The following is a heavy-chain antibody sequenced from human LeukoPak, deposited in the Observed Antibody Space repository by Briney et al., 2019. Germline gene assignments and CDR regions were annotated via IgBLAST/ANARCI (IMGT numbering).Heavy chain of an antibody. V-gene: IGHV3-30*18. Sequence: GGSLTLSCAASGFTFSNSGMHWVRQAPGKGLEWVAVISYDGNYRNYADSVKGRFTISRDNYKNTLYLQMNSLRPDDTALYYCAKRGENYFDSWGQGTLVTVSS. CDR3: AKRGENYFDS. CDR2: ISYDGNYR. D-gene: IGHD2-21*01. J-gene: IGHJ4*02. CDR1: GFTFSNSG.